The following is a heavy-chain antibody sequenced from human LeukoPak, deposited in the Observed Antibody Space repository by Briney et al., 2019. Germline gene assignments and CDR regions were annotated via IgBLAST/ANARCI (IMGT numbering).Heavy chain of an antibody. Sequence: SVKVSCKASGGTFSSYAISWVRQAPGQGLEWMGGIIPIFGTANYTQKFQGRVTITTDESTSTAYMELSSLRSEDTAVYYCARNDYGGNSALYYYYMDVWGKGTTVTVSS. J-gene: IGHJ6*03. V-gene: IGHV1-69*05. D-gene: IGHD4-23*01. CDR3: ARNDYGGNSALYYYYMDV. CDR1: GGTFSSYA. CDR2: IIPIFGTA.